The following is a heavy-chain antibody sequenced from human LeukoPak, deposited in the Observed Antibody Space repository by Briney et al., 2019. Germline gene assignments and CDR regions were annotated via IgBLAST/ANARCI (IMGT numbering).Heavy chain of an antibody. Sequence: PGGSLRLSCAASGFTFSSYGMHWVRQAPGKGLEGVAVICYDGSNKYYADSVKGRFTISRDNSKNTLYLQMNSRRAEDTAVYYYARNGTAVATDFDYWGQGTLVTVSS. D-gene: IGHD6-19*01. CDR2: ICYDGSNK. CDR3: ARNGTAVATDFDY. CDR1: GFTFSSYG. J-gene: IGHJ4*02. V-gene: IGHV3-33*01.